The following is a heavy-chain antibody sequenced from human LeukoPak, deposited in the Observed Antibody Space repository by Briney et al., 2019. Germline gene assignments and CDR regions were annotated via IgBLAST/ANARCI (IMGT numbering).Heavy chain of an antibody. D-gene: IGHD6-13*01. CDR2: IYYSGST. V-gene: IGHV4-30-4*01. J-gene: IGHJ6*02. CDR1: GGSISSGDYY. Sequence: SQTLSLTCTVSGGSISSGDYYWSWIRQPPGKGLEWIGYIYYSGSTYYNPSLKSRVTISVDTSKNQFSLKLSSVTAADRAVYYCARELAPIAAAGDYYYYYGMDVWGQGTTVTVSS. CDR3: ARELAPIAAAGDYYYYYGMDV.